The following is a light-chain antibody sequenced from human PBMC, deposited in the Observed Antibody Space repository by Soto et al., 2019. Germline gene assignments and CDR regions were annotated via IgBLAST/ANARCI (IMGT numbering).Light chain of an antibody. CDR3: CSYTSSSTLVV. J-gene: IGLJ2*01. CDR2: DVS. Sequence: QSALTQPASVSGSPGQSITISCTGTSSDVGGYNYVSWYQQHPGKAPKLMIYDVSNRPSGVSNRFSVSESGNTASLTISGSEAEAVADSYCCSYTSSSTLVVFGGGTQLTVL. CDR1: SSDVGGYNY. V-gene: IGLV2-14*01.